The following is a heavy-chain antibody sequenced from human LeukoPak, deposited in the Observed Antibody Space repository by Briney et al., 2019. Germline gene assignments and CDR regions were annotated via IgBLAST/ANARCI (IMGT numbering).Heavy chain of an antibody. CDR1: GFTFSSYS. Sequence: GSLRLSCAASGFTFSSYSMNWVRQAPGKGLEWVSSISSSSSYIYYADSVKGRFTISRDNAKNSLYLQMDSLRAEDTALYYCAKDTGRPTDAITMEDNAFDIWGQGTMVTVSS. CDR3: AKDTGRPTDAITMEDNAFDI. CDR2: ISSSSSYI. J-gene: IGHJ3*02. D-gene: IGHD3-3*01. V-gene: IGHV3-21*04.